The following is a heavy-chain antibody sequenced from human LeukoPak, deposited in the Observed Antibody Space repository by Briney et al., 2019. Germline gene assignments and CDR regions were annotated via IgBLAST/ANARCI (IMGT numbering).Heavy chain of an antibody. Sequence: SETLSLTCTVSGGSISSSSYYWGWIRQPPGKGLEWIGYIYYSGSTNYNPSLKSRVTISVDTSKNQFSLKLSSVTAADTAVYYCARHTYYYDTDYWGQGTLVTVSS. J-gene: IGHJ4*02. V-gene: IGHV4-61*05. CDR3: ARHTYYYDTDY. CDR1: GGSISSSSYY. CDR2: IYYSGST. D-gene: IGHD3-22*01.